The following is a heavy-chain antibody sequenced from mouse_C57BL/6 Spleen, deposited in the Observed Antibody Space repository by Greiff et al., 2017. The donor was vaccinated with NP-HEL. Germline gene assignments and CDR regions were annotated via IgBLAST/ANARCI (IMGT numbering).Heavy chain of an antibody. CDR3: VHSKGFAY. D-gene: IGHD2-5*01. J-gene: IGHJ3*01. CDR1: GYTFTDYY. Sequence: VQLQQSGPELVKPGASVKISRKASGYTFTDYYMNWVKQSHGKSLEWIGDINPNNGGTSYNQKFKGKATLTVDKSSSTAYMELRSLTSEDSAVYYGVHSKGFAYWGQGTLVTVSA. V-gene: IGHV1-26*01. CDR2: INPNNGGT.